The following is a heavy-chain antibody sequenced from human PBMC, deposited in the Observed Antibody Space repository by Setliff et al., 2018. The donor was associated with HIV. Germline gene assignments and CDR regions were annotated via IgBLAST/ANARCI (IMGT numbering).Heavy chain of an antibody. Sequence: GASVKVSCKASGHTFSDYGISWMRQAPGQGFEWLGWINAYNGDTNYAPKFQGRVTMTRDKSTSTAYMELRSLRSDDTAVYYCGRDRGCDRRYFEYWGQGTLVTVSS. V-gene: IGHV1-18*01. CDR1: GHTFSDYG. J-gene: IGHJ4*02. CDR3: GRDRGCDRRYFEY. CDR2: INAYNGDT. D-gene: IGHD2-21*02.